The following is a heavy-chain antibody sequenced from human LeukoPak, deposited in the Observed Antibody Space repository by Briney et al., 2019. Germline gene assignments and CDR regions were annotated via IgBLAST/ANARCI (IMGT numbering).Heavy chain of an antibody. J-gene: IGHJ5*02. D-gene: IGHD3-16*02. CDR2: ISACNGNT. CDR1: GYTFTSYG. Sequence: ASVKVSCKASGYTFTSYGISWVRQAPGQGLEWMGWISACNGNTIYAQKLQGRVTMTTDTSTSTAYMELRSLRSEDTAVYYCARVPAGRNDYVWGSYRYGWFDPWGQGTLVTVSS. V-gene: IGHV1-18*01. CDR3: ARVPAGRNDYVWGSYRYGWFDP.